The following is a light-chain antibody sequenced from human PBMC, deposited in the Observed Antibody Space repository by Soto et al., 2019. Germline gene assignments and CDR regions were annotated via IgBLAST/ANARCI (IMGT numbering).Light chain of an antibody. CDR1: SSDVGAYYS. CDR3: FSFTTTCTHV. Sequence: QSVLTQPASVSGSPGQSITISCTGTSSDVGAYYSVSWYQHHPGKAPKLIISEVNNRPSGVSNRFSGSKSGNTGYLTISGLQVEDEAEYFCFSFTTTCTHVFGTGTKVTVL. CDR2: EVN. V-gene: IGLV2-14*01. J-gene: IGLJ1*01.